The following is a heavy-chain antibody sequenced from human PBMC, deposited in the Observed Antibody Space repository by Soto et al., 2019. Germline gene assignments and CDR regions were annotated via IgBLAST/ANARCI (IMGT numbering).Heavy chain of an antibody. V-gene: IGHV4-59*08. CDR2: IYYSGST. Sequence: QVQLQESGPGLVKPSETLSLTCTVSGGSISSYYWSWIRQPPGKGLEWIGYIYYSGSTNYNPSLKSRVTISVDTSKNQFSLKLSSVTAADTAVYYCARRPRYYDSSGYYLDSFDIWGQGTMVTVSS. CDR1: GGSISSYY. CDR3: ARRPRYYDSSGYYLDSFDI. D-gene: IGHD3-22*01. J-gene: IGHJ3*02.